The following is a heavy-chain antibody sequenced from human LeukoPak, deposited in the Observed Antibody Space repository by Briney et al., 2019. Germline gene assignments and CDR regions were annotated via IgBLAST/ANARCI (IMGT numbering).Heavy chain of an antibody. CDR3: ASGTAKFGELLSV. CDR1: GGSISSYY. J-gene: IGHJ4*02. Sequence: SSETLSLTCTVSGGSISSYYWSWIRQPPGKGLEWIGYIYYSGSTNYNPSLKSRVTISVDTSKNQFSLKLSSVTAADTAVYYCASGTAKFGELLSVWGQGTLVTVSS. D-gene: IGHD3-10*02. V-gene: IGHV4-59*01. CDR2: IYYSGST.